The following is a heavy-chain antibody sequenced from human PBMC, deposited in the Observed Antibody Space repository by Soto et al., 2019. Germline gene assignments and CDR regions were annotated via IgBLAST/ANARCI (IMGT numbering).Heavy chain of an antibody. Sequence: GGSLRLSCAASGFTFSSYAMSWVRQAPGKGLEWVSAISGSGGSTYHADSVKGRFTISRDNSKNTLYLQMNSLRAEDTAVYYCAKDRGGSSSWFPKPFDYWGQGTLVTVSS. V-gene: IGHV3-23*01. CDR1: GFTFSSYA. CDR2: ISGSGGST. J-gene: IGHJ4*02. CDR3: AKDRGGSSSWFPKPFDY. D-gene: IGHD6-13*01.